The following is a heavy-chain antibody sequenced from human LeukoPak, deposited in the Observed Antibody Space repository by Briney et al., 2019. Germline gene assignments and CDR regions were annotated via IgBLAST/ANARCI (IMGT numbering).Heavy chain of an antibody. J-gene: IGHJ4*02. V-gene: IGHV4-59*01. CDR1: GGSISSYY. D-gene: IGHD3-10*01. CDR3: ARNRFGDYPDY. Sequence: SETLSLTCTVSGGSISSYYWSWIRQPPGKGLEWIGYIYYSGSTNYNPSLKSRVTISVDTSKNQFSLKLSSVTAADTAVYYCARNRFGDYPDYWGQGILVTVSS. CDR2: IYYSGST.